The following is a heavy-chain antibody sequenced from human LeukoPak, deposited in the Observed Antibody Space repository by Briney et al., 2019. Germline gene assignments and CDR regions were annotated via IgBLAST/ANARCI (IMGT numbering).Heavy chain of an antibody. J-gene: IGHJ3*02. V-gene: IGHV4-61*02. CDR2: IYTSGST. Sequence: PSETLSLTCTVSGGSISSGSYYWSWIRQPAGKGLEWIGRIYTSGSTNYNPSLKSRVTISVDTSKNQFSLKLSSVTAAATAVYYCATAEKSYSPSGSGHAFDIWGQGTMVTVSS. CDR3: ATAEKSYSPSGSGHAFDI. D-gene: IGHD3-10*01. CDR1: GGSISSGSYY.